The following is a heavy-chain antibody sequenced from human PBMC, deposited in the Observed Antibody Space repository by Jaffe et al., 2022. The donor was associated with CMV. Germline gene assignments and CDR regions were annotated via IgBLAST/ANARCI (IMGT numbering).Heavy chain of an antibody. CDR2: IRSKDQGETA. V-gene: IGHV3-49*03. CDR1: GFSFGNYG. Sequence: EVQLVESGGGLVQPGRSLRLSCTASGFSFGNYGMSWFRQAPGKRLEWVGFIRSKDQGETAEYGASVKGRFTISRDDSKSLAYLEMNSLKTEDTAMYYCSRNSGWLPLDYWGQGTLVTVSS. D-gene: IGHD6-19*01. J-gene: IGHJ4*02. CDR3: SRNSGWLPLDY.